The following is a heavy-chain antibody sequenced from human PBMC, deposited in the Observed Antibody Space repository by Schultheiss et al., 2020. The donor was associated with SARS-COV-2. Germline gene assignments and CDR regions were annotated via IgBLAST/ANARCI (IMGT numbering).Heavy chain of an antibody. CDR1: GFTFDDYA. CDR2: ISGDGGST. V-gene: IGHV3-43*02. J-gene: IGHJ3*02. Sequence: GESLKISCAASGFTFDDYAMHWVRQAPGKGLEWVSLISGDGGSTYYADSVKGRFTISRDNSKNSLYLQMNSLRTEDTALYYCAKDMGGYCSGGSCLEGAFDIWGQGTMVTVSS. D-gene: IGHD2-15*01. CDR3: AKDMGGYCSGGSCLEGAFDI.